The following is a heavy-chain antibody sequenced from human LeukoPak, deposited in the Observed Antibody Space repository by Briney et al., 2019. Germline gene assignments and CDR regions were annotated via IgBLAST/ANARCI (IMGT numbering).Heavy chain of an antibody. J-gene: IGHJ4*02. Sequence: TGGSLRLSCAAPGFTFSSYAMHWVRQAPGKGLEWVAVLSYDGSNKHYADSVKGRFTISRDNSKNTLYLQMNSLRAEDTAVYYCARDREALDYWGQGTLVTVSS. CDR2: LSYDGSNK. D-gene: IGHD1-26*01. V-gene: IGHV3-30*04. CDR1: GFTFSSYA. CDR3: ARDREALDY.